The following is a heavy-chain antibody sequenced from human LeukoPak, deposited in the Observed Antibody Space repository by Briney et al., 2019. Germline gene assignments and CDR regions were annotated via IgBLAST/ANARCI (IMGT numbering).Heavy chain of an antibody. D-gene: IGHD2-15*01. CDR3: ARAYSNCFDS. Sequence: SQTLSLTCTISGDSVSSNSAAWNWIRQSPSRGLEWLGRTFYRSKWYDDYAVSVKSRITISPVTSKNQFSLHLNSVTPDDTAIYYCARAYSNCFDSWGQGTLVTVSS. J-gene: IGHJ5*01. V-gene: IGHV6-1*01. CDR1: GDSVSSNSAA. CDR2: TFYRSKWYD.